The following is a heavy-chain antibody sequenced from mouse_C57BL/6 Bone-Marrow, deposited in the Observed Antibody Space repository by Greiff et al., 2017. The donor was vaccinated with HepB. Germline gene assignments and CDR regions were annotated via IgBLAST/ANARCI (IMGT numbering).Heavy chain of an antibody. CDR3: TRRGPYYSNYYAMDY. CDR2: ISSGGDYI. J-gene: IGHJ4*01. CDR1: GFTFSSYA. D-gene: IGHD2-5*01. V-gene: IGHV5-9-1*02. Sequence: EVQVVESGEGLVKPGGSLKLSCAASGFTFSSYAMSWVRQTPEKRLEWVAYISSGGDYIYYADTVKGRFTISRDNARNTLYLQMSSLKSEDTAMYYCTRRGPYYSNYYAMDYWGQGTSVTVSS.